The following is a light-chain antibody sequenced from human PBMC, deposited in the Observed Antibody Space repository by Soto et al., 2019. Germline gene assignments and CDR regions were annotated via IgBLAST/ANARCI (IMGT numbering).Light chain of an antibody. CDR1: RNISSS. CDR3: HKYNGWPRT. V-gene: IGKV3-15*01. Sequence: EIVMTQAPVTLSVSPVDRATASCRASRNISSSLACYQQNTGQGPSLLIYGTSTRAGGVPARFSGGGAGTEVFLTITSLQSEEFAVYYCHKYNGWPRTFGQGTKVDIK. CDR2: GTS. J-gene: IGKJ1*01.